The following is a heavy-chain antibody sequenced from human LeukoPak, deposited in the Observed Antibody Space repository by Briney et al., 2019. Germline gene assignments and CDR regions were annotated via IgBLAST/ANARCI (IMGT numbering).Heavy chain of an antibody. J-gene: IGHJ5*02. CDR2: INHSGST. CDR1: GGSFSGYY. V-gene: IGHV4-34*01. Sequence: SETLSLTCAVYGGSFSGYYWNWIRQPPGKGLEWIGEINHSGSTNYNPSLKSRVTISVDTSKNQFSLQLSSVTAADTAVYYCARGYKQQLVRWYNWFDPWGQGTLVTVSS. D-gene: IGHD6-13*01. CDR3: ARGYKQQLVRWYNWFDP.